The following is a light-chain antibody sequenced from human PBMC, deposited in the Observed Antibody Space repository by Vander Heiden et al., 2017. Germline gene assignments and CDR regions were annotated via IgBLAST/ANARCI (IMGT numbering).Light chain of an antibody. Sequence: DIPMTQSSSTLSASVGDRVTITCRASQIIRSWLAWCQQKTGNAPKILLYRASSFESRVRSGLSSSGSATEVTITISSMQPDDDATEYCQQYNGYSYTFGQGTKLEIK. CDR3: QQYNGYSYT. V-gene: IGKV1-5*03. CDR1: QIIRSW. J-gene: IGKJ2*01. CDR2: RAS.